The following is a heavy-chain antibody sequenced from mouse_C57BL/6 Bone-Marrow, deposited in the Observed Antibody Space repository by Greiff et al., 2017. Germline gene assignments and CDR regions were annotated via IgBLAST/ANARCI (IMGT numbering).Heavy chain of an antibody. CDR1: GYTFTSYW. V-gene: IGHV1-55*01. CDR3: ARGTVVEPDY. Sequence: VKLQQPGAELVKPGASVKMSCKASGYTFTSYWITWVKQRPGQGLEWIGDIYPGSGSTNYNEKFKSKATLTVDTTSSTAYMQLSSLTSEDSAVYYCARGTVVEPDYWGQGTTLTVSS. D-gene: IGHD1-1*01. J-gene: IGHJ2*01. CDR2: IYPGSGST.